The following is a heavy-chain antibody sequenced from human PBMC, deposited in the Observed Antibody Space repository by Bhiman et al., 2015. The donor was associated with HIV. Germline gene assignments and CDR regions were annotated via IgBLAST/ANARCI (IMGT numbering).Heavy chain of an antibody. D-gene: IGHD3-10*01. V-gene: IGHV3-7*01. CDR1: GFTFSDSW. CDR3: ARATFSGSYPYYYYGMDV. CDR2: IKKDGSER. Sequence: EVQLVESGGGLVQPGGSLRLSCAASGFTFSDSWISWVRQAPGKGLEWVANIKKDGSERDYVDSVKGRFTISRDNAKNSVFLQMDSLRGEDSAVYYCARATFSGSYPYYYYGMDVWGQGTTVTVSS. J-gene: IGHJ6*02.